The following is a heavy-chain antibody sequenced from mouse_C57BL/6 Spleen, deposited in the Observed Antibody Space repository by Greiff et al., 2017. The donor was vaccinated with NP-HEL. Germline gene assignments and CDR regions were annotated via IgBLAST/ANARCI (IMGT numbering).Heavy chain of an antibody. V-gene: IGHV1-76*01. J-gene: IGHJ1*03. D-gene: IGHD1-1*01. CDR2: IYPGSGNT. CDR3: ERCGINTGVGFSSCYDV. Sequence: QVQLQQSGAELVRPGASVKLSCKASGYTFTDYYINWVKQRPGQGLEWIARIYPGSGNTYYNEKFKGKATLTAEKSSSTAYMQLSSLTSEDSAVYFCERCGINTGVGFSSCYDVWGKGTLVTVSS. CDR1: GYTFTDYY.